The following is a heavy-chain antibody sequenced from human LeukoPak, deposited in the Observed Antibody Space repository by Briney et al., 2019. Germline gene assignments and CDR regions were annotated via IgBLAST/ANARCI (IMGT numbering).Heavy chain of an antibody. CDR1: GYSISSGYY. Sequence: SETLSLTCTVSGYSISSGYYWGWIRQPPGKGLEWIGSIYHSGSTYYNPSLKSRVTISVDTSKNQFSLKLSSVTAADTAVYYCASSPGADYMDVWGKGTTVTVSS. J-gene: IGHJ6*03. CDR2: IYHSGST. V-gene: IGHV4-38-2*02. CDR3: ASSPGADYMDV. D-gene: IGHD3-10*01.